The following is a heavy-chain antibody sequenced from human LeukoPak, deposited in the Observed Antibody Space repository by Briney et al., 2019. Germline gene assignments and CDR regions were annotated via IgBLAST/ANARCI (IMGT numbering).Heavy chain of an antibody. CDR1: GFTFSSYA. D-gene: IGHD6-19*01. Sequence: GGSLRLSCAAAGFTFSSYAMSWVRQAPGKGLEWVSAISGSGGSTYYADSVKGRFTISRDNSKNTLYLQMNSLRAEDTAVYYCAKDPGEAVARPPPDYWGQGTLVTVSS. CDR3: AKDPGEAVARPPPDY. J-gene: IGHJ4*02. CDR2: ISGSGGST. V-gene: IGHV3-23*01.